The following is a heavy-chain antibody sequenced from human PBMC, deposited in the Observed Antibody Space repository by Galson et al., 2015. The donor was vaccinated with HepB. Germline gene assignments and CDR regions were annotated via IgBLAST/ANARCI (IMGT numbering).Heavy chain of an antibody. CDR3: ARGELGLTGTGAL. J-gene: IGHJ4*02. V-gene: IGHV4-39*07. Sequence: SETLSLTCTVSGGSISSGDYYWSWIRQPPGKGLEWIGEINHSGSTNYNPSLKSRVTISVDTSKNQFSLKLSSVTAADTAVYYCARGELGLTGTGALWGQGTLVTVSS. D-gene: IGHD1/OR15-1a*01. CDR1: GGSISSGDYY. CDR2: INHSGST.